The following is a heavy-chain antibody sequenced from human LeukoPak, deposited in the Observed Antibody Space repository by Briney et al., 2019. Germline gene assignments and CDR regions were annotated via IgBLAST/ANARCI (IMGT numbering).Heavy chain of an antibody. J-gene: IGHJ6*04. Sequence: SQTLSLTCTVSGGSISSGGYYWSWIRQHPGKGLEWIGYIYYSGSTYYNPSLKSRVTISVDTSKNQFSLKLSSVTAADTAVYYCARYYYGSGSYPDAYYYYGMDVWGKGTTITVSS. CDR2: IYYSGST. CDR3: ARYYYGSGSYPDAYYYYGMDV. CDR1: GGSISSGGYY. D-gene: IGHD3-10*01. V-gene: IGHV4-31*03.